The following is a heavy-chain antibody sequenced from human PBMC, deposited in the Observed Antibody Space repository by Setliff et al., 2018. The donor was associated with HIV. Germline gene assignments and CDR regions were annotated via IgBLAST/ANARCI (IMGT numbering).Heavy chain of an antibody. CDR1: DYTFTSYW. V-gene: IGHV5-51*01. CDR3: ARNYGEPDWHFDL. D-gene: IGHD4-17*01. J-gene: IGHJ2*01. CDR2: IYPGDSDT. Sequence: GESLKISCRASDYTFTSYWIAWVRQRPGKGLEWMGIIYPGDSDTRYSPSFEGQVVISADKSISTAYLHWNNLRASDTAIYYCARNYGEPDWHFDLWGRGTLVTVSS.